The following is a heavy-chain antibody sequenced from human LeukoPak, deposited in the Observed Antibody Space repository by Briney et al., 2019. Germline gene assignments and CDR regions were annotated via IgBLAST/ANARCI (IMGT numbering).Heavy chain of an antibody. V-gene: IGHV3-23*01. D-gene: IGHD1-26*01. CDR2: ISGSGDST. J-gene: IGHJ6*03. CDR3: ARDPYSGTYGNTYYYYMDV. CDR1: GFTFSSYA. Sequence: PGGSLRLSCAASGFTFSSYAMSWVRQAPGKGLEWVSTISGSGDSTYYADSVKGRFTISRDNARNSLYLQMNSLRVEDTAVYYCARDPYSGTYGNTYYYYMDVWGKGTTVTISS.